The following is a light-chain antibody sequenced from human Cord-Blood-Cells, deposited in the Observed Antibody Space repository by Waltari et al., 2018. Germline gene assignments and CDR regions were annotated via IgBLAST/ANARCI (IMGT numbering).Light chain of an antibody. Sequence: DIQLTQSPSSLSASVRDRVTITCRASQSISSYLNWYQQKPGKAPKLLIYAASSLQSGVPSRFSGSGSGTDFTLTISSLQPEDFATYDCQQSYSTPYTFGQGTKLEIK. CDR2: AAS. CDR1: QSISSY. V-gene: IGKV1-39*01. CDR3: QQSYSTPYT. J-gene: IGKJ2*01.